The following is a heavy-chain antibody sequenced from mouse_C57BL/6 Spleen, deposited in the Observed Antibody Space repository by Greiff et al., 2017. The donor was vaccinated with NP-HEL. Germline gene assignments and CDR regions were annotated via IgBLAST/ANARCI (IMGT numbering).Heavy chain of an antibody. J-gene: IGHJ4*01. CDR3: ARRTRGLYAMDY. Sequence: EVQLQQSGPVLVKPGASVKMSCKASGYTFADYYMNWVKQSHGKSLEWIGVINPYNGGTSYNQKFKGKATLTVDKSSSTAYMELNSLTSEDSAVYYCARRTRGLYAMDYWGQGTSVTVSS. V-gene: IGHV1-19*01. CDR1: GYTFADYY. CDR2: INPYNGGT.